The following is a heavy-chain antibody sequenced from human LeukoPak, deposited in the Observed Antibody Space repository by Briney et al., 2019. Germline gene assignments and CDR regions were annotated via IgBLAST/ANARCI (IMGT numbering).Heavy chain of an antibody. CDR3: ARDLRSSGYYAFDY. J-gene: IGHJ4*02. Sequence: TGGSLRLSCAASGFTFSSYGMNWVRQAPGKGLEWVSFISSSSSYIYYADSVKGRFTISRDNAKNSLYLQMNSLRAEDTAVYYCARDLRSSGYYAFDYWGQGTLVTVSS. D-gene: IGHD3-22*01. V-gene: IGHV3-21*01. CDR2: ISSSSSYI. CDR1: GFTFSSYG.